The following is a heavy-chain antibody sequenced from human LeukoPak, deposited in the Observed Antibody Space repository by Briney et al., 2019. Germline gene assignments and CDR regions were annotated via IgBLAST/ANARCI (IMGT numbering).Heavy chain of an antibody. V-gene: IGHV1-2*02. D-gene: IGHD6-13*01. Sequence: ASVKVSCKASGYTFTGYYMHWVRQAPGQGLEWMGWINLNSGGTNSAQKFQGRVTMTRDTSITTAYMELSRLRSDDTAVYYCARGYADTYSSSWYGRFDSWGQGTLVTVSS. J-gene: IGHJ4*02. CDR1: GYTFTGYY. CDR2: INLNSGGT. CDR3: ARGYADTYSSSWYGRFDS.